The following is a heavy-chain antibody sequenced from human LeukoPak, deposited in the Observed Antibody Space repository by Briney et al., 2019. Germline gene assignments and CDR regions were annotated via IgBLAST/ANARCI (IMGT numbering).Heavy chain of an antibody. D-gene: IGHD3-22*01. CDR3: VNYYDSSDYQQPNHFDY. V-gene: IGHV4-4*07. CDR1: GGSISSYY. Sequence: PSETLSLTCTVSGGSISSYYWSWIRQPAGKGLEWIGRIYTSGSTNYNPSLKSRVAISVDTSKNQFSLKLSSVTAADTAVYYCVNYYDSSDYQQPNHFDYWGQGTLVTVSS. CDR2: IYTSGST. J-gene: IGHJ4*02.